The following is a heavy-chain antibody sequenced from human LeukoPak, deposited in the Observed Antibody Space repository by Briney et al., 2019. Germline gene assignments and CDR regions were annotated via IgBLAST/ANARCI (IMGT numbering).Heavy chain of an antibody. D-gene: IGHD3-3*01. CDR1: GGSFSGYY. J-gene: IGHJ6*02. CDR3: ATSSGFYYYYGMDV. CDR2: INHSGST. Sequence: SETLSLTCAVYGGSFSGYYWSWIRQPPGKGLEWIGEINHSGSTNYNPSLKRQVTISVDTSKNQFSLKLSSVTAADTAVYYCATSSGFYYYYGMDVWGQGTTVTVSS. V-gene: IGHV4-34*01.